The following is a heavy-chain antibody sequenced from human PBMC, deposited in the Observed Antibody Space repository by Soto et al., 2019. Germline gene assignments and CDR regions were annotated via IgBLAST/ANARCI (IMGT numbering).Heavy chain of an antibody. V-gene: IGHV4-39*02. CDR3: ARDIAIAWFFA. J-gene: IGHJ5*02. Sequence: SETLSLTCSVSGGSITSSSAYWGWIRQPPGKGLEWIGTIYYDGSTYYNPSLKSRITISVDTSKNQFSLNLISVTAADTAVYYCARDIAIAWFFAWGQGTLVTVSS. CDR2: IYYDGST. D-gene: IGHD2-15*01. CDR1: GGSITSSSAY.